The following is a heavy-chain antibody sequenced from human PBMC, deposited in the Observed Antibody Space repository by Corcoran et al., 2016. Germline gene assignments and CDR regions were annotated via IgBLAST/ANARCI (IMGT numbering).Heavy chain of an antibody. CDR1: GGSFSGYY. D-gene: IGHD3-10*01. Sequence: QVQLQQWGAGLLKPSETLSLTCAVYGGSFSGYYWSWIRQPPGKGLEWIGEINHSGSTNYNPSLKSRVTISVDTSKNQFSLKLSSVTAADTAVYYCARGGATMVRGVIASWFDPWGQGTLVTVSS. V-gene: IGHV4-34*01. J-gene: IGHJ5*02. CDR2: INHSGST. CDR3: ARGGATMVRGVIASWFDP.